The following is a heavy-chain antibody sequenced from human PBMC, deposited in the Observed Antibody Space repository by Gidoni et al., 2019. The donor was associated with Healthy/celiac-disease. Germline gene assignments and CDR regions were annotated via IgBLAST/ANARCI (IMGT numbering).Heavy chain of an antibody. CDR3: ARNRRGALDY. CDR1: GFTFSSYE. D-gene: IGHD1-26*01. V-gene: IGHV3-48*03. CDR2: ISSSGSTI. J-gene: IGHJ4*02. Sequence: EVQLVESGGGLVQPGGSLRLSCAASGFTFSSYEMNWVRQAPGKGLEWVSYISSSGSTISYADSVKGRFTISRDNAKNSLYLQMNSLRAEDTAVYYCARNRRGALDYWGQGTLVTVSS.